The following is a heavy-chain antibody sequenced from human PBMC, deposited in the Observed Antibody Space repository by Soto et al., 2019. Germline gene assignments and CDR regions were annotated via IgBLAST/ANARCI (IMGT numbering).Heavy chain of an antibody. D-gene: IGHD2-2*02. CDR2: INAGNGNT. Sequence: ASVXVSCKASGYTLTIYAMHWFLQAPGQRLECMGWINAGNGNTKYSQKFQGRVTITRDTSASTAYMELSSLRSEDTAVYYCARDLYPYQRNGWFETWGQGTLVKVYS. V-gene: IGHV1-3*01. CDR1: GYTLTIYA. J-gene: IGHJ5*02. CDR3: ARDLYPYQRNGWFET.